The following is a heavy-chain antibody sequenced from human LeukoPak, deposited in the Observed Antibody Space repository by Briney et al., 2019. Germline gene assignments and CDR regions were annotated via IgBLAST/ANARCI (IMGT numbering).Heavy chain of an antibody. Sequence: GSVRVSCKASGYTFTGYYIHWVRQAPGEGLEGMGWINPNSGGTNSAQKFQGRVTMTRDTSISTAYMELSRLQSDDTAVYYCGWSPNTFYLDYWGQGTLVTVSS. V-gene: IGHV1-2*02. D-gene: IGHD2-15*01. CDR3: GWSPNTFYLDY. CDR2: INPNSGGT. CDR1: GYTFTGYY. J-gene: IGHJ4*02.